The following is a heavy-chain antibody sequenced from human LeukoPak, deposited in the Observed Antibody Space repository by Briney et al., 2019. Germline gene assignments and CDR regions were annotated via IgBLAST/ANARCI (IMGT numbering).Heavy chain of an antibody. J-gene: IGHJ5*02. CDR2: ISGSGGST. V-gene: IGHV3-23*01. CDR1: GFTFSSYA. CDR3: AKEPYYYDSSDSRFDP. Sequence: GASLRLSCAASGFTFSSYAMSWVRQAPGKGLEWVSAISGSGGSTYYADSVKSRFTISRDNSKNTLYLQMNSLRAEDTAVYYCAKEPYYYDSSDSRFDPWGQGTLVTVSS. D-gene: IGHD3-22*01.